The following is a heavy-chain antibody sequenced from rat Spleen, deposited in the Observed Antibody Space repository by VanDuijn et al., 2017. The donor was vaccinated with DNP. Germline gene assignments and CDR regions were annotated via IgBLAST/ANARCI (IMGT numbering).Heavy chain of an antibody. CDR3: ARDRPNYGYYGYAMDA. V-gene: IGHV2-41*01. CDR1: GFSLTNYG. J-gene: IGHJ4*01. Sequence: QVQMKETGPGLVQTTQTLSVTCTVSGFSLTNYGVHWVRQAPGKGLEWMGAIWSSGGTRYHSALKSRLNISKDTSKSQVFLKMNSLQTEDTATYYCARDRPNYGYYGYAMDAWGQGTSVTVSS. D-gene: IGHD1-11*01. CDR2: IWSSGGT.